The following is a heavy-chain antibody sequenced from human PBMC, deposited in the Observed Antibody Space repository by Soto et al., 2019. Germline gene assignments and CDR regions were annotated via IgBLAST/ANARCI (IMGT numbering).Heavy chain of an antibody. D-gene: IGHD3-22*01. CDR1: GYTFTSYA. CDR2: INAGNGNT. CDR3: ARDPSYDTSDWYFDL. Sequence: ASVKVSCKASGYTFTSYAMHWVRQAPGQRLEWMGWINAGNGNTKYSQKFQGRVTITRDTSASTAYMELSSLRSEDTAVCYCARDPSYDTSDWYFDLWGRGTLVTGSS. J-gene: IGHJ2*01. V-gene: IGHV1-3*01.